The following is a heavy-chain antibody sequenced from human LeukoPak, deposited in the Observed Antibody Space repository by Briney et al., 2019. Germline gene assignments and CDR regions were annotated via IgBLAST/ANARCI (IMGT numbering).Heavy chain of an antibody. V-gene: IGHV3-30*04. CDR1: GFTFSSYA. CDR3: ARETPDSSGWD. D-gene: IGHD6-19*01. J-gene: IGHJ4*02. CDR2: ISYDGSNK. Sequence: PGRSLRLSCAASGFTFSSYAMHWVRQAPGKGLEWVAVISYDGSNKYYADSVKGRFTISRDNSKNTLYLQMNSLRAEDTAVYYCARETPDSSGWDWGQGTLVTVSS.